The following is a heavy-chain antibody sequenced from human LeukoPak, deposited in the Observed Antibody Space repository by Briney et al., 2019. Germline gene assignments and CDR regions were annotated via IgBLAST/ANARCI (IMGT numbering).Heavy chain of an antibody. CDR3: ARYTGTFGMDV. J-gene: IGHJ6*02. CDR1: GGSISSYY. Sequence: PSETLSLACTVSGGSISSYYWSWIRQPPGKGLEWIGYIYYSGSTNYNPSLKSRVTISVDTSKNQFSLKLSSVTAADTAVYYCARYTGTFGMDVWGQGTTVTVSS. D-gene: IGHD1-1*01. V-gene: IGHV4-59*01. CDR2: IYYSGST.